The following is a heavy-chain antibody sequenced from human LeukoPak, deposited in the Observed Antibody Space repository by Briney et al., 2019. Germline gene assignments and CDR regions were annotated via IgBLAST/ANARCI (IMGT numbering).Heavy chain of an antibody. V-gene: IGHV3-53*01. D-gene: IGHD3-22*01. CDR1: GFTVSSNY. Sequence: PGGSLRLSCAASGFTVSSNYMSWVRQAPGKGLEWVSVIYSGGSTYYADSVKGRFTISRDNSKNTLYLQMNSLRAEDTAVYYCARETYDSSGYCFDYWGQGTLVTVSS. CDR2: IYSGGST. J-gene: IGHJ4*02. CDR3: ARETYDSSGYCFDY.